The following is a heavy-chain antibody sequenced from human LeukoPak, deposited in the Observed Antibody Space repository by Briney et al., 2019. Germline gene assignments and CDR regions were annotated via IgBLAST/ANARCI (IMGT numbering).Heavy chain of an antibody. J-gene: IGHJ4*02. CDR3: ARVATERGYCSGGSCLDY. Sequence: GASVKVSFKASGGTFSSYAISWVRQAPGQGLEWMGGIIPIFGTANYAQKFQGRVTITADESTSTAYMELSSLRSEDTAVYYCARVATERGYCSGGSCLDYWGQGTLVTVSS. V-gene: IGHV1-69*13. CDR1: GGTFSSYA. D-gene: IGHD2-15*01. CDR2: IIPIFGTA.